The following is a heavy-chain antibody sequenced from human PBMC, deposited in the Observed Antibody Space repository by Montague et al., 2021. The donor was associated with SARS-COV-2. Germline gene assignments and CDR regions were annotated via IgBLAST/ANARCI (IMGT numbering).Heavy chain of an antibody. CDR1: GGSISGSNYY. Sequence: SETLSLTCTVSGGSISGSNYYWGWIRQPPGKGLEWIGSMYDSGSTYYNPSLKSRVTISVDTYKNQFSLKLSSVTAADTAVYYCARAHATYYNILTGYSDVFHLKSFFDPWGQGPLVTVSS. J-gene: IGHJ5*02. D-gene: IGHD3-9*01. CDR3: ARAHATYYNILTGYSDVFHLKSFFDP. V-gene: IGHV4-39*07. CDR2: MYDSGST.